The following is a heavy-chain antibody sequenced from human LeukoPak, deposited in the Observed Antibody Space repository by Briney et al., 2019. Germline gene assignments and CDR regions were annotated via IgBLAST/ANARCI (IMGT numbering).Heavy chain of an antibody. CDR3: ARDQGSGYCTSTSCYSVAFDI. CDR1: GVTVGSNY. J-gene: IGHJ3*02. Sequence: GGFLRLSCAASGVTVGSNYMSWVRQAPGKGLEWVSVIYSGDNAYYADFVKGRFIISRDNSKNTLDLQMNSLRVEDTAVYYCARDQGSGYCTSTSCYSVAFDIWGQGTMVTVS. D-gene: IGHD2-2*01. CDR2: IYSGDNA. V-gene: IGHV3-66*01.